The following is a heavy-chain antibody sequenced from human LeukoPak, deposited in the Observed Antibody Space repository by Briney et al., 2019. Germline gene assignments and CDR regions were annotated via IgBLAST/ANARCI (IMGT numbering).Heavy chain of an antibody. D-gene: IGHD6-13*01. CDR1: GFTFSSYG. Sequence: GRSLRLSCAASGFTFSSYGMHWVRQAPGKGLEWVAVISYDGSNKYYADSVKGRFTISRDNSKNTLYLQMNSLRAEDTAVYYCAKAYSSSWSQSLYYFDYWGQGTLITVSS. J-gene: IGHJ4*02. V-gene: IGHV3-30*18. CDR2: ISYDGSNK. CDR3: AKAYSSSWSQSLYYFDY.